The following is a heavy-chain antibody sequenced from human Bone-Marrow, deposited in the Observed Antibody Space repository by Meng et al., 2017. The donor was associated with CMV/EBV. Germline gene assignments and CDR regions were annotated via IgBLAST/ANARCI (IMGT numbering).Heavy chain of an antibody. V-gene: IGHV3-33*03. Sequence: YGLPWVRQAPGEGPEWVAAIWFDGSEKYYADSVKGRFSISRDNSKNTVYLQLDNLRVEDSAMYYCAKENYLRCIDAACHANWFAPWGQGTLVTVSS. D-gene: IGHD5-24*01. J-gene: IGHJ5*02. CDR1: YG. CDR3: AKENYLRCIDAACHANWFAP. CDR2: IWFDGSEK.